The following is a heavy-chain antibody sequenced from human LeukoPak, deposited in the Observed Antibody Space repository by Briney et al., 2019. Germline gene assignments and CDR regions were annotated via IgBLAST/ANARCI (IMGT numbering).Heavy chain of an antibody. CDR1: GGSISSYY. J-gene: IGHJ5*02. CDR2: IYYSGST. V-gene: IGHV4-59*01. Sequence: SETLSLTCTVSGGSISSYYWSWIRQPPGKGLEWIGYIYYSGSTNYNPSLKSRVTISVDTSKNQFSLKLSSVTAADTAVYYCARGFESYYDSSGYYPLGQGTLVTVSS. CDR3: ARGFESYYDSSGYYP. D-gene: IGHD3-22*01.